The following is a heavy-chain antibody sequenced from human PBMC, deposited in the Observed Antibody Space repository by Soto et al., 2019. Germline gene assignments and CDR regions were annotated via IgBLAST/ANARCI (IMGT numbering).Heavy chain of an antibody. D-gene: IGHD5-12*01. CDR3: ARRDGYNFDY. V-gene: IGHV3-64*01. CDR2: ISSNGGST. J-gene: IGHJ4*02. Sequence: EVRLVESGGGLVQPGGSLRLSCAASGFTFSSYAMHWVRQAPGKGLEYVSAISSNGGSTYYANSVKGRFTISRDNSKNTLYLQMGSLRAEDMAVYYCARRDGYNFDYWGQGTLVTVSS. CDR1: GFTFSSYA.